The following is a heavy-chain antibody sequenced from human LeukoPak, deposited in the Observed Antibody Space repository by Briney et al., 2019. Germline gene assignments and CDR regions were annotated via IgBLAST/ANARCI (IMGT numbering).Heavy chain of an antibody. D-gene: IGHD3-16*01. Sequence: GGSLRLSCVASGFTVDTYWMSWVRQAPGKGLDWVAHIKEDGTRKYYVDSVRGRFAISRDNAKNSLFLQMNSLRVEDTAVFYCVAWGSLVVWGQGTLVTVSS. CDR2: IKEDGTRK. CDR3: VAWGSLVV. CDR1: GFTVDTYW. V-gene: IGHV3-7*01. J-gene: IGHJ4*02.